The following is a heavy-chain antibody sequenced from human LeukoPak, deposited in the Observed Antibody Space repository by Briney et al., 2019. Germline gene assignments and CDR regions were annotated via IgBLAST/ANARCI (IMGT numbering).Heavy chain of an antibody. CDR3: ARKEKRYFDWRTYYYYMDV. J-gene: IGHJ6*03. V-gene: IGHV1-46*01. CDR1: GYTFTSYY. D-gene: IGHD3-9*01. Sequence: ASVKVSCKASGYTFTSYYIHWVRQAPGQGLEWMGLINPSGGSTNYAQKFQGRVTMTRDTSTSTVYMELSSLRSEDTAVYYCARKEKRYFDWRTYYYYMDVWGKGTTVTVSS. CDR2: INPSGGST.